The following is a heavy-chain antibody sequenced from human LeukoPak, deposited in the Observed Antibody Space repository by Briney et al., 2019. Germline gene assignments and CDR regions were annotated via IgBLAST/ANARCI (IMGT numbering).Heavy chain of an antibody. J-gene: IGHJ4*02. D-gene: IGHD4-17*01. CDR1: GFTFSSYA. CDR3: ARGDYGDFYDY. Sequence: TGGSLRLSCAASGFTFSSYAMSWVRQAPGKGLVWVSRINSDGSSTSYADSVKGRFTISRGNAKNTLYLQMNSLRAEDTAVYYCARGDYGDFYDYWGQGTLVTVSS. CDR2: INSDGSST. V-gene: IGHV3-74*01.